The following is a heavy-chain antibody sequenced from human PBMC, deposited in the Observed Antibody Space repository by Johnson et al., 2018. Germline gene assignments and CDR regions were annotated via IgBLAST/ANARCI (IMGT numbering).Heavy chain of an antibody. J-gene: IGHJ6*03. Sequence: QVQLVQSGGGVVQPGRSLRLSCAVSGFTFSSYGMHWVRQAPGKGLEWVAIIWYDGSNKYYADSVKGRFTISRDNSKNTLFLQMNSLRAEDTAVYYCARDSGTYYYYYMDVWGKGTTVTVSS. D-gene: IGHD1-14*01. V-gene: IGHV3-33*01. CDR2: IWYDGSNK. CDR3: ARDSGTYYYYYMDV. CDR1: GFTFSSYG.